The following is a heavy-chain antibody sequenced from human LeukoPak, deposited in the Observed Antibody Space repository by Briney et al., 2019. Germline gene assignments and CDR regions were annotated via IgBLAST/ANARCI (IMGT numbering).Heavy chain of an antibody. J-gene: IGHJ4*02. V-gene: IGHV3-23*01. Sequence: GGSLRLSCAASGFTFSSYAMSWVRQAPGEGVEWVSAISGSGGRTYYADAMKGRFTISRDNSKNTVYLQMISLRAEDTAIYYCVKEPNYGGSIGMGVGADWGQGTLVTVSP. CDR3: VKEPNYGGSIGMGVGAD. CDR2: ISGSGGRT. CDR1: GFTFSSYA. D-gene: IGHD1-26*01.